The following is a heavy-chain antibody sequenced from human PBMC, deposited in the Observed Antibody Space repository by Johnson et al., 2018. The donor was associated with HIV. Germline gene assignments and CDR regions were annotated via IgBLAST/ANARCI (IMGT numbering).Heavy chain of an antibody. CDR3: ARDHEMATIGDAFDI. D-gene: IGHD5-24*01. CDR2: IGTAGDT. J-gene: IGHJ3*02. CDR1: GFRFSDYY. V-gene: IGHV3-13*01. Sequence: EVQLVESGGGLVKPGGSLRLSCAASGFRFSDYYMSWIRQAPGKGLEWVSAIGTAGDTYYPGSVKGRFTISRENAKNSLYLQMDSLRAEDTAVYYCARDHEMATIGDAFDIWGQGTMVTVSS.